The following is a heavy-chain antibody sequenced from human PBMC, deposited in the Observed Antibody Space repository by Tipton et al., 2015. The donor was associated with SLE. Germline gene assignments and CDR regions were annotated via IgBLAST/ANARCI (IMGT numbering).Heavy chain of an antibody. Sequence: QSGPEVKMPGASVRVSCKASGYIFNTYFVHWVRQAPGQGLEWMGIINSGGGATSYAQKFQGRVTMARDTSTSTVYMELSSLRSEGPAIDYCARGRDWYVGPAPDYWGQGTLLTVAS. CDR2: INSGGGAT. J-gene: IGHJ4*02. V-gene: IGHV1-46*02. CDR3: ARGRDWYVGPAPDY. D-gene: IGHD3/OR15-3a*01. CDR1: GYIFNTYF.